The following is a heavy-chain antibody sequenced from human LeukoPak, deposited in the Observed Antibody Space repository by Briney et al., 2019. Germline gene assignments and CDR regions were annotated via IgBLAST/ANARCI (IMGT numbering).Heavy chain of an antibody. Sequence: PGGSLRLSCAASGFTFSNYNMHWVCQAPGKGLEWVSSISSSSSYIYYADSMKGRFTISRDNAKNSLYLQMNSLRAEDTAVYYCASLSYDSSGYYIYWGQGTLVTVSS. J-gene: IGHJ4*02. V-gene: IGHV3-21*01. CDR1: GFTFSNYN. CDR2: ISSSSSYI. CDR3: ASLSYDSSGYYIY. D-gene: IGHD3-22*01.